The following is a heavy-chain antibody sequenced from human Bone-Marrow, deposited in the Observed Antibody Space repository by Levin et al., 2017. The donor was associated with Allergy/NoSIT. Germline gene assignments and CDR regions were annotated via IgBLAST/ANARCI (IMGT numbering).Heavy chain of an antibody. Sequence: VASVKVSCKASGYTFTSYGISWVRQAPGQGLEWMGWISAYNGDTNYAQKLQGRVTMTTDTSTSTAYMELRSLRSDDTAVYYCARGQEIRYFDPLYNDYWGQGTLVTVSS. V-gene: IGHV1-18*01. D-gene: IGHD3-9*01. CDR3: ARGQEIRYFDPLYNDY. J-gene: IGHJ4*02. CDR1: GYTFTSYG. CDR2: ISAYNGDT.